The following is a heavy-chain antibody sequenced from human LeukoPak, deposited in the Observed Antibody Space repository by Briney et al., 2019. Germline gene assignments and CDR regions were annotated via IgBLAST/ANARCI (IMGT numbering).Heavy chain of an antibody. CDR3: AKVDKRITIFGVVAPRNYYGMDV. V-gene: IGHV3-30*18. CDR2: ISYDGSNK. J-gene: IGHJ6*02. D-gene: IGHD3-3*01. Sequence: GGSLRLSCAASGFTFSTYGMHWVRQAPGKGLEWVAVISYDGSNKYYADSVKGRFTISRDNSKNTLYLQMNSLRAEDTAVYYCAKVDKRITIFGVVAPRNYYGMDVWGQGTTVTVSS. CDR1: GFTFSTYG.